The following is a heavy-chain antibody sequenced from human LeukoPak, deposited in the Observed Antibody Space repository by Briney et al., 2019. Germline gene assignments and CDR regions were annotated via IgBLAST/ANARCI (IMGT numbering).Heavy chain of an antibody. CDR1: GFPFSSYG. Sequence: PGGSLRLSCAASGFPFSSYGMHWVRQAPGKGLEWVAVISYDGSNKYYADSVKGRFTISRDNSKNTLYLQMNSLRAEDTAVYYCAKVGDGYMLIDYWGQGTLVTVSS. V-gene: IGHV3-30*18. CDR2: ISYDGSNK. CDR3: AKVGDGYMLIDY. D-gene: IGHD5-24*01. J-gene: IGHJ4*02.